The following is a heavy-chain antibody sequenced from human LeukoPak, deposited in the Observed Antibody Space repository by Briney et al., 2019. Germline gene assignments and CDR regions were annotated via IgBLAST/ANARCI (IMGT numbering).Heavy chain of an antibody. J-gene: IGHJ4*02. V-gene: IGHV4-61*01. CDR3: ARSEKLFSDY. CDR2: IYYSGST. CDR1: GASVSSGSYY. D-gene: IGHD3-9*01. Sequence: PSETLSLTCAVSGASVSSGSYYWNWIRQPPGMGLEWIGYIYYSGSTNYNPSLKSRVTISVDTSKNQFSLKLSSVTAADTAVYYCARSEKLFSDYWGQGTLVTVSS.